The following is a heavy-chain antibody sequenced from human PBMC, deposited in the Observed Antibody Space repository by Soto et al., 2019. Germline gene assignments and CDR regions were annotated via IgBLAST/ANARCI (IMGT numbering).Heavy chain of an antibody. D-gene: IGHD1-26*01. Sequence: LRLSCAASGFTFSSYWTHWVRQAPGKGLVWVSRINSDGSSTSYADSVKGRFTISRDNAKNTLYLQMNSLRAEDTAVYYCARGSVGGPYYYYGMDVWGQGTTVTVSS. V-gene: IGHV3-74*01. CDR2: INSDGSST. CDR1: GFTFSSYW. CDR3: ARGSVGGPYYYYGMDV. J-gene: IGHJ6*02.